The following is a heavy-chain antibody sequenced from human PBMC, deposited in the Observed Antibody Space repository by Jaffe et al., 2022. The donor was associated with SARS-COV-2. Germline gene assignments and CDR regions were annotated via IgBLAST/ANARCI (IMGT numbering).Heavy chain of an antibody. J-gene: IGHJ4*02. CDR3: VCSGKLSLFDY. CDR1: GGSISSYY. Sequence: QVQLQESGPGLVKPSETLSLTCTVSGGSISSYYWSWIRQPPGKGLEWIGYIYYSGSTNYNPSLKSRVTISVDTSKNQFSLKLSSVTAADTAVYYCVCSGKLSLFDYWGQGTLVTVSS. V-gene: IGHV4-59*01. D-gene: IGHD2-15*01. CDR2: IYYSGST.